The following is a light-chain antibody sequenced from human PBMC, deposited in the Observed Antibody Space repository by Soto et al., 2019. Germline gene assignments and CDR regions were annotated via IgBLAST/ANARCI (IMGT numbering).Light chain of an antibody. J-gene: IGLJ2*01. CDR1: SSKIATKT. CDR3: AAWDDSLTGVL. V-gene: IGLV1-44*01. CDR2: SNS. Sequence: QSVLTQPPSASETPGQRVTISCSGSSSKIATKTVNWYQHLQGAAPRLLIYSNSQRPSGVPDRFSGSKSGTSAFLTISGLQSEDEADYYGAAWDDSLTGVLFGGGTKLTVL.